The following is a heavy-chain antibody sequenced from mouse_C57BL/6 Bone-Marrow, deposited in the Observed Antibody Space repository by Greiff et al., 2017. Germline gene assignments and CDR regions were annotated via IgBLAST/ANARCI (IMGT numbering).Heavy chain of an antibody. CDR2: IDPETGGT. Sequence: QVQLQQSGAELVRPGASVTLSCKASGYTFTDYEMHWVKQTPVHGLEWIGAIDPETGGTAYNQKFKGKAILTADESSSTAYMELRSLTSEDSAVYYCTRWGTTVVATDFDVWGTGTTVTVSS. J-gene: IGHJ1*03. CDR3: TRWGTTVVATDFDV. CDR1: GYTFTDYE. V-gene: IGHV1-15*01. D-gene: IGHD1-1*01.